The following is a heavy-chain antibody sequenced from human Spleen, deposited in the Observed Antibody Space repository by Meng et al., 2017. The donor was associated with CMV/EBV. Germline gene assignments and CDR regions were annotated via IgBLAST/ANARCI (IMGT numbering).Heavy chain of an antibody. V-gene: IGHV1-3*01. J-gene: IGHJ4*02. CDR1: GYTFTSYA. D-gene: IGHD1-14*01. CDR3: AREPGSNTRFDS. CDR2: INAGNGNT. Sequence: QVQLVQSGAEVKKPGASVKVSCKASGYTFTSYAMHWVRQAPGQRLEWMGWINAGNGNTKYSQKFQGRVTITRDTSANTSYMELSGLKPEDTAVFYCAREPGSNTRFDSWGQGTLVTVSS.